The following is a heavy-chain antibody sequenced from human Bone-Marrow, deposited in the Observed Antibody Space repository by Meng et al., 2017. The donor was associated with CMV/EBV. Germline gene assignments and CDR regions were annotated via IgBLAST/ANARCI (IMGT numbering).Heavy chain of an antibody. CDR1: GFTFRTYS. CDR2: ISGSSSYI. Sequence: GESLKISCAASGFTFRTYSLNWVRQAPGKGLEWVSFISGSSSYIDYADSVKGRFTISRDNAKNSLYLQMNSLRAEDTAVYYCARDVLRYCSSVTCYPYGMDVWGQGNTVTVSS. V-gene: IGHV3-21*01. CDR3: ARDVLRYCSSVTCYPYGMDV. D-gene: IGHD2-15*01. J-gene: IGHJ6*02.